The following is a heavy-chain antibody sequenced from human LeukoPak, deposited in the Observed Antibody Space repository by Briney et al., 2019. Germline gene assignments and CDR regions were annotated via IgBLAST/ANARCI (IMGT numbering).Heavy chain of an antibody. CDR2: IYYSGST. CDR3: ARELAARPGFFDY. V-gene: IGHV4-59*12. J-gene: IGHJ4*02. Sequence: SETLSLTCTVSGGSISSYYWSWIRQPPGKGLEWIGYIYYSGSTYYNPSLKSRVTISVDTSKNQFSLKLSSVTAADTAVYYCARELAARPGFFDYWGQGTLVTVSS. CDR1: GGSISSYY. D-gene: IGHD6-6*01.